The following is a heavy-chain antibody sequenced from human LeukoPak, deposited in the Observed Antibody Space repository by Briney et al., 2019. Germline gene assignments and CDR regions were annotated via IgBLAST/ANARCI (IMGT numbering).Heavy chain of an antibody. CDR3: ATLADFWSGYYTSLSDY. V-gene: IGHV1-69*04. CDR1: GGTFSSYA. J-gene: IGHJ4*02. D-gene: IGHD3-3*01. Sequence: SVKVSCKASGGTFSSYAISWVRQAPGQGLEWMGRIIPILGIANYAQKFQGRVTMTEDTSTDTAYMELSSLRSEDTAVYYCATLADFWSGYYTSLSDYWGQGTLVTVSS. CDR2: IIPILGIA.